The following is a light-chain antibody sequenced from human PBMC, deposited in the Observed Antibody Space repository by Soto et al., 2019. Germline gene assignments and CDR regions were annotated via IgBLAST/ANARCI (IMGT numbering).Light chain of an antibody. Sequence: DIVVTQSPLSLSVTPGEPASISCRSSQNLLHIGGYNYLDWYVQKPGQSPQLLIFLGSYRASGVSDRFSGSGSVTDFTLRISRVEAEVVVVYYCIQTVYTRRFVPGTKVDSK. CDR3: IQTVYTRR. V-gene: IGKV2-28*01. J-gene: IGKJ1*01. CDR2: LGS. CDR1: QNLLHIGGYNY.